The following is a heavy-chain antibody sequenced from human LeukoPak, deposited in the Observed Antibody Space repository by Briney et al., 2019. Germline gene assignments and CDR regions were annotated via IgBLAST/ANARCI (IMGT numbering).Heavy chain of an antibody. Sequence: SETLSLTCTVSGGSISTSSFYWGWIRQPPEKGLAWIGSIYYTGSIYYNPSLKSRVTISVDTSKNQFSLKLSSLTAADTAVYYCARRPFNWGSGDAFDIWGQGTMVTVSS. CDR1: GGSISTSSFY. CDR3: ARRPFNWGSGDAFDI. CDR2: IYYTGSI. D-gene: IGHD7-27*01. V-gene: IGHV4-39*01. J-gene: IGHJ3*02.